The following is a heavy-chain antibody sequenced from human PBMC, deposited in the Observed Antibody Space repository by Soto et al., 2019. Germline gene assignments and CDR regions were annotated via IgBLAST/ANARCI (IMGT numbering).Heavy chain of an antibody. D-gene: IGHD6-6*01. V-gene: IGHV3-48*03. CDR1: GFTFSSYE. Sequence: GGSLRLSCAASGFTFSSYEMNWVRQAPGKGLEWVSYISSSGSTIYYADSVKGRFTISRDNAKNSLYLQMNSLRAEDTAVYYCARERYSSSNWFDPWGQGTLVTVSS. J-gene: IGHJ5*02. CDR3: ARERYSSSNWFDP. CDR2: ISSSGSTI.